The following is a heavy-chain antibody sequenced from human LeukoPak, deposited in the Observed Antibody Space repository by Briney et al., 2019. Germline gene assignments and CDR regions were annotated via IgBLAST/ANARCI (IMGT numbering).Heavy chain of an antibody. V-gene: IGHV4-38-2*02. D-gene: IGHD2-21*02. CDR2: IYHSGST. J-gene: IGHJ4*02. CDR1: GYSISSGYY. CDR3: ARASGWVTNPFDY. Sequence: SETLSLTCTVSGYSISSGYYWGWIRQPPGKGLEWIGSIYHSGSTYYNPSLKSRVTISVDTSKNQFSLKLSSVTAADTAVYYCARASGWVTNPFDYWGQGTLVTVSS.